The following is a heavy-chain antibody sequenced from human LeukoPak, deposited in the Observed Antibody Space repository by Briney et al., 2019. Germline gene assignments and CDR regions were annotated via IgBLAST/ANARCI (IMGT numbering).Heavy chain of an antibody. D-gene: IGHD1-26*01. J-gene: IGHJ4*02. CDR3: ARQEVGATTGFDY. V-gene: IGHV4-39*01. CDR2: IYYSGST. Sequence: PSETLSLTCTVSGGSISSSSYYWGWIRQPLGKGLEWIGSIYYSGSTYYNPSLKSRVTISVDTSKNQFSLKLSSVTAADTAVYYCARQEVGATTGFDYWGQGTLVTVSS. CDR1: GGSISSSSYY.